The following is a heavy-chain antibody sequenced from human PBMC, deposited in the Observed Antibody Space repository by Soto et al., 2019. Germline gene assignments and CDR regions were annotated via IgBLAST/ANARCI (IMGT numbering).Heavy chain of an antibody. V-gene: IGHV3-30*18. CDR1: GFTFSSYG. Sequence: QVQLVEPGGGVVQPGRSLRLSCAASGFTFSSYGMHWVRQAPGKGLEWVAVISYDGSNKYYADSVKGRFTISRDNSKNTLYLQMNSLRAEDTAVYYCAKGGSSSRRYYYYGMDVWGQGTTVTVSS. CDR2: ISYDGSNK. D-gene: IGHD2-2*01. CDR3: AKGGSSSRRYYYYGMDV. J-gene: IGHJ6*02.